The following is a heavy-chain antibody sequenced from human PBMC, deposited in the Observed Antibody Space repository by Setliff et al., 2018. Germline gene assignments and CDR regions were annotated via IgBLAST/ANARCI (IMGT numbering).Heavy chain of an antibody. D-gene: IGHD2-21*01. CDR1: GFTFSSYW. Sequence: GGSLRLSCAASGFTFSSYWMHWVRQAPGRGLVWVSRINSDGSTTNYADSVKGRFTISRDNSKHTLYLQMNSLRVDDTAVYYCSSYLVSWGQGALVTVSS. CDR3: SSYLVS. CDR2: INSDGSTT. V-gene: IGHV3-74*01. J-gene: IGHJ4*02.